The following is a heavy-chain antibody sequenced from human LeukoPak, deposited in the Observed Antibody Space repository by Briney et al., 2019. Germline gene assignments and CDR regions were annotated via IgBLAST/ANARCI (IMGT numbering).Heavy chain of an antibody. J-gene: IGHJ4*02. D-gene: IGHD6-19*01. V-gene: IGHV6-1*01. Sequence: SQTLSLTCAISGDSVSSNGATWDWVRQSPSRGLEWLGRTYYRSKWYNEYVESVKSRMTINPDTSKNQFSLQLTSVTPDDTALYYCARYTSGRFDYWGQGTLVTVSS. CDR3: ARYTSGRFDY. CDR2: TYYRSKWYN. CDR1: GDSVSSNGAT.